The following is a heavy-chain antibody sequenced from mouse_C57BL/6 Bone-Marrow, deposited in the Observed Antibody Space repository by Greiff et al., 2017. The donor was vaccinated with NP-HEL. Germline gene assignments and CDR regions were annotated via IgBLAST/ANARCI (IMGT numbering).Heavy chain of an antibody. CDR1: GFTFSDYG. CDR2: ISSGSSTI. CDR3: ARDGDGYRGGYAMDY. D-gene: IGHD2-3*01. V-gene: IGHV5-17*01. J-gene: IGHJ4*01. Sequence: EVHLVESGGGLVKPGGSLKLSCAASGFTFSDYGMHWVRQAPEKGLEWVAYISSGSSTIYYADTVKGRFTISRDNAKNTLFLQMTSLRSEDTAMYYCARDGDGYRGGYAMDYWGQGTSVTVSS.